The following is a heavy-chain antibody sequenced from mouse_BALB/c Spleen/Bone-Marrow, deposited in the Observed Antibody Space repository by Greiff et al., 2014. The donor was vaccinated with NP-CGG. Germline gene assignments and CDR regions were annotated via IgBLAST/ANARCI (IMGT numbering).Heavy chain of an antibody. Sequence: VKLMESGAELMKPGASVKISCKATGYTFSSYWIEWVKQRPGHGLEWIGEILPGSGSTNYNEKFKGKATFTADTSSNTAYMQLSSLTSEDSAVYYCARRGLRRGYYFDYWGQGTTLTVSS. V-gene: IGHV1-9*01. J-gene: IGHJ2*01. CDR3: ARRGLRRGYYFDY. D-gene: IGHD2-4*01. CDR1: GYTFSSYW. CDR2: ILPGSGST.